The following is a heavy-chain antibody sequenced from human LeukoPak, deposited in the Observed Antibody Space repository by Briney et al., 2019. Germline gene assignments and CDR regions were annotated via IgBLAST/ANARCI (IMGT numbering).Heavy chain of an antibody. J-gene: IGHJ6*01. CDR2: IWYDGSNK. D-gene: IGHD3-3*01. V-gene: IGHV3-33*01. CDR1: GFTFSSYG. Sequence: GRSLRLSCAASGFTFSSYGMHWVRQAPGKGLEWVAVIWYDGSNKYYADSVKGRFTISRDNSKNTLYLQMYSLRAEDTAVYYCAGHKVTIDYHYYGMDVWRQGPTVPVSS. CDR3: AGHKVTIDYHYYGMDV.